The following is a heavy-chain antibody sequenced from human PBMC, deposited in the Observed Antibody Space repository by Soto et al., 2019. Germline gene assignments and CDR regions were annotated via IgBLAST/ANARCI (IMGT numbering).Heavy chain of an antibody. J-gene: IGHJ4*02. V-gene: IGHV4-59*01. Sequence: SETLSLTCTVSSGSIGSYYWSWIRQPPGKGLEWIGFASYSGGTKYTPSLKSRVTISIDTSKNQLSLKLSSVTPADTAVYYCARGGLSSPYYFDYWGQGTPVTVSS. CDR1: SGSIGSYY. CDR2: ASYSGGT. CDR3: ARGGLSSPYYFDY. D-gene: IGHD5-12*01.